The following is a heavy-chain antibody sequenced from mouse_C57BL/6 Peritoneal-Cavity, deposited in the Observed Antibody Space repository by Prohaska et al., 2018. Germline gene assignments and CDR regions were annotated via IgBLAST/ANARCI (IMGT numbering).Heavy chain of an antibody. V-gene: IGHV12-3*01. Sequence: QMQLQESGPGLVKPSQSLFLTCSITGFPITSGYYWIWIRQSPGKPLEWMGYITHSGETFYNPSLQSPISITRETSKNQFFLQLNSVTTEDTATYFCMRYGNYWYFDVWGTGTTVTVSS. CDR1: GFPITSGYY. J-gene: IGHJ1*03. CDR2: ITHSGET. CDR3: MRYGNYWYFDV. D-gene: IGHD2-1*01.